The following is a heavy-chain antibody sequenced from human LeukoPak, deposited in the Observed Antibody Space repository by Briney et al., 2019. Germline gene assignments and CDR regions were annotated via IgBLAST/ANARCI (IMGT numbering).Heavy chain of an antibody. J-gene: IGHJ4*02. CDR2: INSDGTTT. D-gene: IGHD6-6*01. CDR3: ARQYSSSSDFDY. CDR1: GFTLSNYW. Sequence: GGSLRLSCAASGFTLSNYWMHCVRQAPGKGLVWVSRINSDGTTTSSADSVKGRFTISRDNAKNTLYLQMNSLRAEDTAVYYCARQYSSSSDFDYWGQGTLVTVSS. V-gene: IGHV3-74*01.